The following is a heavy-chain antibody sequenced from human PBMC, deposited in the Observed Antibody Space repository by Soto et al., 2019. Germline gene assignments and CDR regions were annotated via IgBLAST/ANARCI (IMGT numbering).Heavy chain of an antibody. CDR2: INHSGST. CDR3: AREGPNYYDSSDD. V-gene: IGHV4-34*01. Sequence: SETLSLTCAVYGGSFSGYYWSWIRQPPGKGLEWIGEINHSGSTNYNPSLKSRVTISVDTSKNQFSLKLSSVTAEDTAVYSCAREGPNYYDSSDDWGQGTLVTVSS. CDR1: GGSFSGYY. D-gene: IGHD3-22*01. J-gene: IGHJ4*02.